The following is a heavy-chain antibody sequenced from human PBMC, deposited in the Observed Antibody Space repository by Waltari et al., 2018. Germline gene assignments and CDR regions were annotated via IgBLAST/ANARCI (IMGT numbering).Heavy chain of an antibody. V-gene: IGHV4-59*12. CDR2: INGNSGST. D-gene: IGHD2-21*01. J-gene: IGHJ4*02. CDR3: ARDGPGVIKFDY. Sequence: QVQLQESGPGLVKPSETLSLTCAVSGGSFSSYWWNWIRQPPGKGLEWIGEINGNSGSTNYHPSLKSRVTISKDASKNQFSLKLSSVTAADTAVYYCARDGPGVIKFDYWGQGVLVTVSS. CDR1: GGSFSSYW.